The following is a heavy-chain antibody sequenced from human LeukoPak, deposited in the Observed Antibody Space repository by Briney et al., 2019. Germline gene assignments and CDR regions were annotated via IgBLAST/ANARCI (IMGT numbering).Heavy chain of an antibody. CDR2: MNPNSGNT. V-gene: IGHV1-8*03. CDR1: GYTFTSYD. CDR3: AREAQFDGSGSFNWFDP. D-gene: IGHD3-10*01. J-gene: IGHJ5*02. Sequence: ASVKVSCKASGYTFTSYDINWVRQATGQGLEWMGWMNPNSGNTGYAQKFQGRVTITRNTSISTAYMELSRLRSDDTAVYYCAREAQFDGSGSFNWFDPWGQGTLVTVSS.